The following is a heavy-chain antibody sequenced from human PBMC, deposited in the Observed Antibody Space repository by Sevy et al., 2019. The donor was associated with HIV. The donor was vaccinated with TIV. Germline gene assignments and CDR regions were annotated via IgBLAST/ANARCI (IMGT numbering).Heavy chain of an antibody. V-gene: IGHV3-7*03. CDR3: ARDVNGDYGGFDY. CDR1: GFTFSSYW. D-gene: IGHD4-17*01. Sequence: GGYLRLSCAASGFTFSSYWMSWVRQAPGKGLEWVANIKQDGSEKYYVDSVKGRFTISRDNAKNSLYLQMNSLRAEDTAVYYCARDVNGDYGGFDYWGQGTLVTVSS. J-gene: IGHJ4*02. CDR2: IKQDGSEK.